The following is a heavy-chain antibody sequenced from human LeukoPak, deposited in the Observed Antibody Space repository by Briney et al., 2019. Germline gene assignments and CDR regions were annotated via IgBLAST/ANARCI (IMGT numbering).Heavy chain of an antibody. V-gene: IGHV4-59*08. D-gene: IGHD5-24*01. CDR1: GASISRHY. Sequence: PSETLSLTCTVSGASISRHYWSWIRQPPGKGLEWIGYIYYSGGTDYNPSLKSRVTISVDTSKNQFSLKLRSVTAADTAVYYCARHVTISGPYDASDIWGQGTMVTVSP. CDR2: IYYSGGT. CDR3: ARHVTISGPYDASDI. J-gene: IGHJ3*02.